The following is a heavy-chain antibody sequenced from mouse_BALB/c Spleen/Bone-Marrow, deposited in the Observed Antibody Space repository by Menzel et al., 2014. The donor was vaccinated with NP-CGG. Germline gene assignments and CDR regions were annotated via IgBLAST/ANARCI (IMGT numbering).Heavy chain of an antibody. J-gene: IGHJ2*01. CDR1: GYTFTNSW. D-gene: IGHD2-14*01. CDR2: IHPNSGNA. V-gene: IGHV1S130*01. Sequence: QVQLQQSGSVLVRPGASVNLSCKASGYTFTNSWMHWAKQRPGQGLEWIGEIHPNSGNANYNEKFKGKATLTVDTSSSTAYVDLSSLTSEDSAVYYCARHHRYAYCSDYWGQGTTLTVSS. CDR3: ARHHRYAYCSDY.